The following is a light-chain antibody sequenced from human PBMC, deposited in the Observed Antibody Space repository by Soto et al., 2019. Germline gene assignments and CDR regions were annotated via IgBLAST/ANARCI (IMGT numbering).Light chain of an antibody. J-gene: IGKJ4*01. CDR2: DAS. V-gene: IGKV3-11*01. CDR3: QHRSNWPRLT. CDR1: QTISSY. Sequence: EIVLTQSPATLSLSPGERATLSCRASQTISSYFAWYQQKPGQPPRLLIYDASNRATGIPARFSGSGSGTDFTLTTSSLEPDDVAVYYCQHRSNWPRLTFGGGTKVEIK.